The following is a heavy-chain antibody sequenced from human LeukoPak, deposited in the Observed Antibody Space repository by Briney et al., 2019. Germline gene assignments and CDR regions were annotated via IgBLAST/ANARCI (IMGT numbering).Heavy chain of an antibody. J-gene: IGHJ5*02. D-gene: IGHD6-13*01. CDR3: ARGQPSSSWYPNWFDP. Sequence: PSETLSLTCTVSGGSISSYYWSWIRQPPGKGLEWIGYIHYSGSTNYNPSLKSRVTISINTSKTQFSLRLSSVTAADTAVYYCARGQPSSSWYPNWFDPWGQGTLVTVSS. CDR2: IHYSGST. V-gene: IGHV4-59*01. CDR1: GGSISSYY.